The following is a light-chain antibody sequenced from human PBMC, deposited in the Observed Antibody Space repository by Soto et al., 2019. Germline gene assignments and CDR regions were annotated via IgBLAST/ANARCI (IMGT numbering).Light chain of an antibody. V-gene: IGKV3-20*01. Sequence: EIVLTQSPVPLYLSPGDRATLSCRASQSVSSSLAWYQQKPGQAPRLLIYGASSRATGIPDRFSGSGSGTDFTLAISRLEPDDFAVYYCQQYGSSPPLTFGGGTKVEIK. CDR1: QSVSSS. CDR3: QQYGSSPPLT. CDR2: GAS. J-gene: IGKJ4*01.